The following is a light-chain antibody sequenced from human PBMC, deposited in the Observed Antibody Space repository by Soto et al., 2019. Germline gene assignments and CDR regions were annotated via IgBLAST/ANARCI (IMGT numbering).Light chain of an antibody. Sequence: QSVLTQPASVSGYPGQSITISCTGTSSDVGDYNYVSWYQQHPGKAPKLMIYEVSNRPSGVSNRFSGSKSGNTASLTISGLQAEDEADYYCSSYTSSNTWVFGGGTKLTVL. V-gene: IGLV2-14*01. CDR2: EVS. CDR3: SSYTSSNTWV. J-gene: IGLJ3*02. CDR1: SSDVGDYNY.